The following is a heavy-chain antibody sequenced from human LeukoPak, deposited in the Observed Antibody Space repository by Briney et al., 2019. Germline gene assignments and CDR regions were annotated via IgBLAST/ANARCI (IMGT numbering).Heavy chain of an antibody. V-gene: IGHV1-18*01. J-gene: IGHJ6*02. CDR2: ISAYNGNT. CDR1: GYTFTSYG. CDR3: ARVPYYDFWSGFDSLLNYYYGMDV. D-gene: IGHD3-3*01. Sequence: ASVKVSCKASGYTFTSYGISWVRQAPGQGLEWMGWISAYNGNTNYAQKLQGRVTMATDTSTSTAYMELRSLRSDDTAVYYCARVPYYDFWSGFDSLLNYYYGMDVWGQGTTVTVSS.